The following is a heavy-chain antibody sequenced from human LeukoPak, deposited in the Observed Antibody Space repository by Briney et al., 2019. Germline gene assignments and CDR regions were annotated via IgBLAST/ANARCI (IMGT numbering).Heavy chain of an antibody. CDR2: INPSGGST. J-gene: IGHJ6*03. Sequence: ASVKVSCKASGYTFTSYYMHWVRQAPGQGLEWMGIINPSGGSTSYAQKFQGRVTMTRDMSTSTVYMELSSLRSGDTAVYYCARSPRITMVRGVIQPYYYYYMDVWGKGTTVTVSS. CDR1: GYTFTSYY. V-gene: IGHV1-46*01. CDR3: ARSPRITMVRGVIQPYYYYYMDV. D-gene: IGHD3-10*01.